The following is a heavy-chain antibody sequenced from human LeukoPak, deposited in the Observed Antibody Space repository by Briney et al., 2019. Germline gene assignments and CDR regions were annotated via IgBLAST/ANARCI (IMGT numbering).Heavy chain of an antibody. V-gene: IGHV3-7*01. CDR1: GFTFSSYW. D-gene: IGHD2-15*01. J-gene: IGHJ4*02. Sequence: GGSLRLSCAASGFTFSSYWMSWVRQAPGKGLEWVANIKKDGSEKYYVGSVKGRFTISRDNAKNSLYLQMNSLRAEDTAVYYCARDIVVVVAAQDGYFDYWGQGTLVTVSS. CDR3: ARDIVVVVAAQDGYFDY. CDR2: IKKDGSEK.